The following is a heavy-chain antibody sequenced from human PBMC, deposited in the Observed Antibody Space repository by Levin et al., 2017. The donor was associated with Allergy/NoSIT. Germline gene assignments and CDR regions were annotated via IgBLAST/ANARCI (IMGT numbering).Heavy chain of an antibody. J-gene: IGHJ4*02. CDR2: ISSSGSTI. Sequence: LSLTCAASGFTFSDYYMSWIRQAPGKGLEWVSYISSSGSTIYYADSVKGRFTISRDNARNSLYLQMNSLRAEDTAVYYCASRYCSGGRCYFDYWGQGTLVTVSS. V-gene: IGHV3-11*01. CDR1: GFTFSDYY. CDR3: ASRYCSGGRCYFDY. D-gene: IGHD2-15*01.